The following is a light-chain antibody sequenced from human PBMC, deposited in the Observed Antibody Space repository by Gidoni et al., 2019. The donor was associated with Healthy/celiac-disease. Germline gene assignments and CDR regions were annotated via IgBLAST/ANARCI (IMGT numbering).Light chain of an antibody. V-gene: IGLV2-14*03. Sequence: QSALTQPASVSGSHGQSITISCTGTSSDVRGYNYVSWYQQHPGKAPKLMIYDVSNRPSGVSNRFSGSKSGNTASLTISGLQAEDEADYYCSSYTSSSTYVVFGGGTKLTVL. CDR2: DVS. J-gene: IGLJ2*01. CDR1: SSDVRGYNY. CDR3: SSYTSSSTYVV.